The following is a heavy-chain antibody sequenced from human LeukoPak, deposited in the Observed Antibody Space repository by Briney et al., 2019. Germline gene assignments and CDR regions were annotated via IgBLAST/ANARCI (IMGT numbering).Heavy chain of an antibody. CDR2: ISYDGSNK. D-gene: IGHD3-22*01. Sequence: GRSLRLSCAASGFTFSSYGMHWVRQAPGKGLEWVAVISYDGSNKYYADSVKGRFTISRDNSKNTLYLQMNSLRAEDTAVYYCARPKYYYDSSGLTVGYYFDYWGQGTLVTVSS. V-gene: IGHV3-30*03. CDR1: GFTFSSYG. CDR3: ARPKYYYDSSGLTVGYYFDY. J-gene: IGHJ4*02.